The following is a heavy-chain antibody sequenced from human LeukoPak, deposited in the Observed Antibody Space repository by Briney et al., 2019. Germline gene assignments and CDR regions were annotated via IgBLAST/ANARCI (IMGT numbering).Heavy chain of an antibody. CDR3: AREETTMVRGVLQYYYYYYMDV. Sequence: GGSLRLSCAASGFTFSSYAMNWVRQAPGKGLEWVSYISSSGSTIYYADSVKGRFTISRDNAKNSLYLQMNSLRAEDTAVYYCAREETTMVRGVLQYYYYYYMDVWGKGTTVTISS. CDR2: ISSSGSTI. V-gene: IGHV3-48*03. CDR1: GFTFSSYA. D-gene: IGHD3-10*01. J-gene: IGHJ6*03.